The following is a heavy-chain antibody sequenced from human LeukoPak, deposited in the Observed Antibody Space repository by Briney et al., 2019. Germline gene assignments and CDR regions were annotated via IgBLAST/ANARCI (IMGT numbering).Heavy chain of an antibody. J-gene: IGHJ6*03. D-gene: IGHD5-12*01. Sequence: SVKVSCKASGGTFSSYAISWVRQAPGQGLEWMGGIIPIFGTANYAQKFQGRVTISADKSTSTAYMELSSLRSEDTAVYYCGRGARPPHYYYYMDVWGKGTTVTVSS. V-gene: IGHV1-69*06. CDR2: IIPIFGTA. CDR3: GRGARPPHYYYYMDV. CDR1: GGTFSSYA.